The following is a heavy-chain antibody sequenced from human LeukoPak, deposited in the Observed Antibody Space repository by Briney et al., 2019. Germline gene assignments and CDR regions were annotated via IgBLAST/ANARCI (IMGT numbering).Heavy chain of an antibody. Sequence: GGSLRLSCAASGFIFSSYVVSWVRQAPGRGLEWVSAVTGSGGSPYYAGSVQGRFTISRDNSKNTLYLQMNSLRAEDTAVYYCARSTMVRGVMRFFDYWGQGTLVTVSS. J-gene: IGHJ4*02. CDR1: GFIFSSYV. V-gene: IGHV3-23*01. D-gene: IGHD3-10*01. CDR2: VTGSGGSP. CDR3: ARSTMVRGVMRFFDY.